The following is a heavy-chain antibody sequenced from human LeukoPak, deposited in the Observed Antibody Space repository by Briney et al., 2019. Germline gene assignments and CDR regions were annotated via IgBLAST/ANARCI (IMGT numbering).Heavy chain of an antibody. J-gene: IGHJ6*02. CDR3: ARENYGMDV. CDR2: ISAYNGNT. V-gene: IGHV1-18*01. CDR1: GGTFSIYA. Sequence: GSSVKVSCTASGGTFSIYAISWVRQAPGQGLEWMGWISAYNGNTNYAQKLQGRVTMTTDTSTSTAYMELRSLRSDDTAVYYCARENYGMDVWGQGTTVTVSS.